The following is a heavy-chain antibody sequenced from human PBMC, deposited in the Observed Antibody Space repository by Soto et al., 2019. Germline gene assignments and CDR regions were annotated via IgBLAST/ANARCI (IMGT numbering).Heavy chain of an antibody. CDR1: GGSISNYY. CDR3: AREGSGSYFNWFDP. D-gene: IGHD3-10*01. J-gene: IGHJ5*02. V-gene: IGHV4-59*01. CDR2: IYYSGST. Sequence: SETLSITCTVSGGSISNYYWSWIRQPPGKGLEWIGYIYYSGSTNYNPSLKSRVTISVDTSKNQFSLKLNSVTAADTAVYYCAREGSGSYFNWFDPWGQGTLVTVS.